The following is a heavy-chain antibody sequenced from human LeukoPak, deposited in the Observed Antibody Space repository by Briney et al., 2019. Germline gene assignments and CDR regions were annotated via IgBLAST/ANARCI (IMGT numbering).Heavy chain of an antibody. Sequence: GGSLRLSCAASGFTFSDYYMTWIRQAPGKGLEWLSYVSTDSTYTNYADSVKGRFIISRDNPKNTLYLQMNSLRAEDTAVYYCAKDMYLEGTSVTVPGWFDPWGQGTLVTVSS. CDR3: AKDMYLEGTSVTVPGWFDP. D-gene: IGHD4-17*01. J-gene: IGHJ5*02. CDR1: GFTFSDYY. CDR2: VSTDSTYT. V-gene: IGHV3-11*05.